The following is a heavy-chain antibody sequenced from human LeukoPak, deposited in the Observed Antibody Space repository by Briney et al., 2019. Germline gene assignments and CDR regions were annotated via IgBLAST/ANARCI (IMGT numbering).Heavy chain of an antibody. V-gene: IGHV1-18*01. CDR3: ARDLPGVRFLEWLLPPTYYFDY. CDR1: GYTFTSYG. D-gene: IGHD3-3*01. CDR2: ISAYNGNT. J-gene: IGHJ4*02. Sequence: GASVKVSCKASGYTFTSYGISWVRQAPGQGLAWMGWISAYNGNTNYAQKLQGRVTMTTDTSTSTAYMELRSLRSDDTAVYYCARDLPGVRFLEWLLPPTYYFDYWGQGTLVTVSS.